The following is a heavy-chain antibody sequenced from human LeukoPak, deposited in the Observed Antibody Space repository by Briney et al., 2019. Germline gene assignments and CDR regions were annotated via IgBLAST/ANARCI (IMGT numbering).Heavy chain of an antibody. CDR1: GFTLNSYS. V-gene: IGHV3-21*01. CDR3: ASLKR. J-gene: IGHJ4*02. CDR2: ISSSSDYI. Sequence: PGGSLRLSCAASGFTLNSYSMDWVRQAPGKGLEWVSSISSSSDYIYYADSVKGRFTISRDNAKNSLYLQMNSLRAEDTAVYYCASLKRWGQGTLVTVSS.